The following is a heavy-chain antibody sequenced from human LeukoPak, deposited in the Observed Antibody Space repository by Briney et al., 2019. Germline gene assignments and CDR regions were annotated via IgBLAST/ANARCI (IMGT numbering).Heavy chain of an antibody. CDR2: IYYSGTT. D-gene: IGHD3-10*01. Sequence: ASETLSLTCTVSGDSISSWYWSWIRQPPGKGLEWIGYIYYSGTTNYNPSLKSRVSISLDTSKNQFSLKLSSVTAADTAVYYCARDGDVRALDYWGQGTLVTVSS. CDR1: GDSISSWY. V-gene: IGHV4-59*12. CDR3: ARDGDVRALDY. J-gene: IGHJ4*02.